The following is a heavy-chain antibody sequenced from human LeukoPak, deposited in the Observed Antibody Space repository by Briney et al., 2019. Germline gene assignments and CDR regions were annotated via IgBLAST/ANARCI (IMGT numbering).Heavy chain of an antibody. CDR2: IYPGDSDT. Sequence: GESLKISFKGSGYSFKSYWIGWVRQMPGKGLECMGIIYPGDSDTRYSPSFQGQVTISADKSISTAYLQWSSLQASDTAMYYCARRALLSGDYVGVDYWGQGTLVTVSS. J-gene: IGHJ4*02. CDR3: ARRALLSGDYVGVDY. V-gene: IGHV5-51*01. CDR1: GYSFKSYW. D-gene: IGHD4-17*01.